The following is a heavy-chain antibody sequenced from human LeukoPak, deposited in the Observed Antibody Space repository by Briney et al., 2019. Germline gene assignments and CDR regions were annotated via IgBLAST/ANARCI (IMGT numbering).Heavy chain of an antibody. CDR1: GYTFTGYY. D-gene: IGHD6-13*01. V-gene: IGHV1-2*02. CDR3: ARGKGGGSSWFDYYYYMDV. Sequence: ASVKVSCKASGYTFTGYYMHWVRQAPGQGLEWMGWINPNSGGTNYAQKFQGRVTITRNTSISTAYMELSSLRSEDMAVYYCARGKGGGSSWFDYYYYMDVWGKGTTVTVSS. J-gene: IGHJ6*03. CDR2: INPNSGGT.